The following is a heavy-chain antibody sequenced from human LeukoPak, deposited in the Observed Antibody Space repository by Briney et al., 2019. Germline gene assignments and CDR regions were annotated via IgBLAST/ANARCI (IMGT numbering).Heavy chain of an antibody. CDR1: GFTFSNAW. CDR3: AKVAGWDLLKDAFDI. CDR2: ISYDGIDK. J-gene: IGHJ3*02. V-gene: IGHV3-30*18. Sequence: GGSLRLSCAASGFTFSNAWMNWVRQAPGKGLEWVAVISYDGIDKYYGDSVKGRFTISRDNSKNTLYLQMNSLRPEDTAVYYCAKVAGWDLLKDAFDIWGQGTMVIVSS. D-gene: IGHD6-19*01.